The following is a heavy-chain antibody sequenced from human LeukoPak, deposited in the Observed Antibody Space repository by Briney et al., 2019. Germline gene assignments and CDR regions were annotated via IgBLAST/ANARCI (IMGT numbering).Heavy chain of an antibody. V-gene: IGHV5-51*01. Sequence: GESLKISCKGSGDSFTNYWIGWVRPMPGKGLEWMGIIYLGDSDTRYSPSFQGQVTITADKSISTAYLQWSSLKASDSAMYYCARAGSGSYMGYFDYWGQGTLVTVSS. D-gene: IGHD3-10*01. CDR2: IYLGDSDT. J-gene: IGHJ4*02. CDR3: ARAGSGSYMGYFDY. CDR1: GDSFTNYW.